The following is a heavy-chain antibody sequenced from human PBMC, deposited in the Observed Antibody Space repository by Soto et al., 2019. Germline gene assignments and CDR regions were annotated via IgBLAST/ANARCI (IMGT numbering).Heavy chain of an antibody. D-gene: IGHD4-17*01. CDR3: TKEATNDYGDFSFDY. Sequence: GSSVKVACKASVYAFTRYYMHWLRQAPGQGLEWMGIINPSGGSTSYAQKFQGRVTMTRDTSTSTVYMELSSLRSEDTAVYYCTKEATNDYGDFSFDYWGQGTLVTVSS. CDR1: VYAFTRYY. CDR2: INPSGGST. J-gene: IGHJ4*02. V-gene: IGHV1-46*03.